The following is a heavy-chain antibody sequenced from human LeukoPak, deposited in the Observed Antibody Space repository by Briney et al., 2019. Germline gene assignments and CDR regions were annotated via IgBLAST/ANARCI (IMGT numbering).Heavy chain of an antibody. CDR1: GFTFSDYP. CDR2: ISKNGDDA. V-gene: IGHV3-64D*06. D-gene: IGHD4-11*01. Sequence: GGSLRLSCSASGFTFSDYPMHWVRQTPGKGLEYVSAISKNGDDAYYADSVKGRFTISRDNSKNTLYLQMSSLRTEDAAVFYCVQVGSNYYLNWGQGTLVIVSS. J-gene: IGHJ4*02. CDR3: VQVGSNYYLN.